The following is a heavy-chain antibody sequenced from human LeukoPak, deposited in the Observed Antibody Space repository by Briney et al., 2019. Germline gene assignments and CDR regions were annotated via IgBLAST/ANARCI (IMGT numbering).Heavy chain of an antibody. CDR1: GYTFSNHD. CDR3: ARGHAPSSSPDY. J-gene: IGHJ4*02. V-gene: IGHV1-8*02. CDR2: MNPNTGNT. D-gene: IGHD6-13*01. Sequence: ASVKVSCKASGYTFSNHDINWVRQAIGQGLEWMGWMNPNTGNTGYAQNFQGRVTMTRDTSIRTAYMELSSLKSEDTAVYYCARGHAPSSSPDYWGQGTLVTVSS.